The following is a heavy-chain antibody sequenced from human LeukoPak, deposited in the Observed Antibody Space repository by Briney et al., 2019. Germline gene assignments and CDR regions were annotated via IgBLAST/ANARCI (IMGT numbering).Heavy chain of an antibody. J-gene: IGHJ3*02. CDR2: ISAYNGNT. V-gene: IGHV1-18*01. Sequence: ASVKVSCKASGGTFSSYAISWVRQAPGQGLEWMGWISAYNGNTNYAQKLQGRVTMTTDTSTSTAYMELRSLRSDDTAVYYCARGYDSSGYYRVTDAFDIWGQGTMVTVSS. CDR3: ARGYDSSGYYRVTDAFDI. D-gene: IGHD3-22*01. CDR1: GGTFSSYA.